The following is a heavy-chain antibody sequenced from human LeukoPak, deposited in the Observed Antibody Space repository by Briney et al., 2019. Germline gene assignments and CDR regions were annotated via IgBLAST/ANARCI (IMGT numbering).Heavy chain of an antibody. Sequence: QTGGSLRLSCAASGFTFSSYAMSWVRQAPGKGLEWVSAISGSGGSTYYADSVKGRFTISRDNSKNTLYLQMNSLRAEDTAVYYCAKDTGDYDSSGYYNWFDPWGQGTLVTVSS. J-gene: IGHJ5*02. D-gene: IGHD3-22*01. CDR1: GFTFSSYA. CDR3: AKDTGDYDSSGYYNWFDP. V-gene: IGHV3-23*01. CDR2: ISGSGGST.